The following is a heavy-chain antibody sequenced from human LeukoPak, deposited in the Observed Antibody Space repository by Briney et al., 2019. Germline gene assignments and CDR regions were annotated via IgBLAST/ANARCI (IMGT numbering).Heavy chain of an antibody. CDR1: GYTFTSYD. D-gene: IGHD3-10*01. CDR3: ARGFSPKLLWFGELLRPNHYYYYYMDV. V-gene: IGHV1-8*01. CDR2: MNPNSGNT. J-gene: IGHJ6*03. Sequence: ASVKVSCKASGYTFTSYDINWVRQATGQGLEWMGWMNPNSGNTGYAQKFQGRVTMTRNTSISTAYMELSSLRSEDTAVYYCARGFSPKLLWFGELLRPNHYYYYYMDVWGKGTTVTVSS.